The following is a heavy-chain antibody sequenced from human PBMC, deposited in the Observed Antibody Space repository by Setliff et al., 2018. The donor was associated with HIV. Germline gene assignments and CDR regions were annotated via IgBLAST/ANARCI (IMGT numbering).Heavy chain of an antibody. CDR3: ARASTMIVVVIKGFDI. J-gene: IGHJ3*02. V-gene: IGHV4-61*09. Sequence: LSETLSLTCTVSGGSISSGSFYWSWIRQPAGKGLEWIGHIYTSGSTDYNPSLKSLVSISVDTSKNQFSLKLSSVTAADTAVYYCARASTMIVVVIKGFDIWGQGTMVTVSS. CDR1: GGSISSGSFY. CDR2: IYTSGST. D-gene: IGHD3-22*01.